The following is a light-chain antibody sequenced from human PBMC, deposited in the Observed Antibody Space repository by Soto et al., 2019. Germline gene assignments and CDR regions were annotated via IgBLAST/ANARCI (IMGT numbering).Light chain of an antibody. Sequence: DIQMTQSPATLSASGGDRVTITCRASQRVDRWLAWYQQKPGKAPKLLISDASTLESGVPSRFSGSGSVTEFTLAIASLQPDDFATYYCQQYKDYTYTFGQGTKVDIK. CDR3: QQYKDYTYT. CDR2: DAS. CDR1: QRVDRW. V-gene: IGKV1-5*01. J-gene: IGKJ1*01.